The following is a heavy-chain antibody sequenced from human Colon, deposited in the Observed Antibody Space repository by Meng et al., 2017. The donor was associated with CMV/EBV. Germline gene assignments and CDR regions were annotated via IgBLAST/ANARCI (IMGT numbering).Heavy chain of an antibody. D-gene: IGHD3-10*01. CDR2: IGYDGSSK. CDR1: GFIFSRYG. J-gene: IGHJ4*02. CDR3: AREYEQIREFLRAAAAY. V-gene: IGHV3-33*01. Sequence: QVQLVESGGGVVQPGRSLRLSCTASGFIFSRYGMHWVRQAPGKGLEWVAVIGYDGSSKNYGDSVKGRFTISRDNSKNTVYLQMNSLRAEDTAVYYCAREYEQIREFLRAAAAYWGQGTLVTVSS.